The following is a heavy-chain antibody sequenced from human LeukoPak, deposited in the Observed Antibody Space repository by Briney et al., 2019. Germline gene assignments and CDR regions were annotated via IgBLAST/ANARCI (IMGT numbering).Heavy chain of an antibody. CDR2: IYSDGTT. D-gene: IGHD5-12*01. V-gene: IGHV3-53*01. CDR1: GFTVSTNY. Sequence: AGWSLRLSCAASGFTVSTNYMNWVRQAPGKGLDWVSVIYSDGTTVYADSVKGRFTISRDSSKNTLFLQMNSLRTEDTAVYYCARARPFGGYLDIWGQGALVTVSS. J-gene: IGHJ4*02. CDR3: ARARPFGGYLDI.